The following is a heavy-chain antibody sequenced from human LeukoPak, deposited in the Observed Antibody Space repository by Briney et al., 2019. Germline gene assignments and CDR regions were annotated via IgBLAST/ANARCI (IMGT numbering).Heavy chain of an antibody. D-gene: IGHD6-13*01. J-gene: IGHJ6*02. CDR3: ARGAYSSSWYVYYYYGMDV. CDR1: GFTFSSYG. CDR2: IWYDGSNK. Sequence: EGSLRLSCAASGFTFSSYGMHWVRQAPGKGLEWVAVIWYDGSNKYYADSVKGRFTISRDSSKNTLYLQMNSLRAEDTAVYYCARGAYSSSWYVYYYYGMDVWGQGTTVTVSS. V-gene: IGHV3-33*01.